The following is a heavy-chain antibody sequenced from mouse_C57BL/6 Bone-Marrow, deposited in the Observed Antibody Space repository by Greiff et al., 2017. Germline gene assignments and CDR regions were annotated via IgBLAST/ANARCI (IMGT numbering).Heavy chain of an antibody. Sequence: QVQLQQPGAELVMPGASVKLSCKASGYTFTSYWMHWVKQRPGQGLEWIGEIDPSDSYTNYNQKFKGKSTLTVDKSSSTAYMQLSSLKYEDSAVYYCASEGITTVVAHFDYWGQGTTLTVSS. CDR2: IDPSDSYT. CDR3: ASEGITTVVAHFDY. D-gene: IGHD1-1*01. CDR1: GYTFTSYW. J-gene: IGHJ2*01. V-gene: IGHV1-69*01.